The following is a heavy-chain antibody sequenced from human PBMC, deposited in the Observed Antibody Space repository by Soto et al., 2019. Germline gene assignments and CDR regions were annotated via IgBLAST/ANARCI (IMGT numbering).Heavy chain of an antibody. CDR3: ARASRPYYDILTGPTGGWFDP. CDR2: IYYSGST. J-gene: IGHJ5*02. D-gene: IGHD3-9*01. Sequence: PSETLSLTCTVSGGSISSYYWSWIRQPPGKGLEWIGYIYYSGSTNYNPSLKSRVTISVDTSKNQFSLKLSSVTAADTAVYYCARASRPYYDILTGPTGGWFDPWGQGTLVTVSS. V-gene: IGHV4-59*01. CDR1: GGSISSYY.